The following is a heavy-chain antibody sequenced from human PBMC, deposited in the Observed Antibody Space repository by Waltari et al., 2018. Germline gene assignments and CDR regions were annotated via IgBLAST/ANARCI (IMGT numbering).Heavy chain of an antibody. Sequence: QVQLQESGPGLVKPSETLSLTCAVSGYSISSGYYWGWIRQPPGKGLEWIGSIYYSGSTYYNPSLKSRVTISVDTSKNQFSLKLSSVTAADTAVYYCARIRVQGVTPDYWGQGTLVTVSS. J-gene: IGHJ4*02. CDR3: ARIRVQGVTPDY. D-gene: IGHD3-10*01. V-gene: IGHV4-38-2*01. CDR1: GYSISSGYY. CDR2: IYYSGST.